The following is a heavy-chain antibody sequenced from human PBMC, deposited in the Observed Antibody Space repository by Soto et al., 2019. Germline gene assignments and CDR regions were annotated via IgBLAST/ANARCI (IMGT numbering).Heavy chain of an antibody. J-gene: IGHJ3*02. Sequence: EVQLVESGGGLIKPGGSLRLSCAASGFTFSDAWMNWVRQAPGKGLEWVGHIKSKTDGGTTDYAAPVKGRFTISRDDSKNTLYLQINSLKTEDTAVYYCTTDRGDFDAFDIWGQGTMVTVSS. CDR3: TTDRGDFDAFDI. CDR1: GFTFSDAW. CDR2: IKSKTDGGTT. D-gene: IGHD2-21*02. V-gene: IGHV3-15*07.